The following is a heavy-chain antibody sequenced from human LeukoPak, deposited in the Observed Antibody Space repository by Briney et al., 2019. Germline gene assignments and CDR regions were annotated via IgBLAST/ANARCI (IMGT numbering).Heavy chain of an antibody. CDR3: ARGTVTTAFPFDY. Sequence: SETLSLTCAVYGGSFSGYYWSWIRQPPGKGLEWIGEINHSGSTNYNPSLKSRVTISVDTSKNQFSLKLSSVTAADTAVYYCARGTVTTAFPFDYWGQGTLVTVSS. D-gene: IGHD4-17*01. J-gene: IGHJ4*02. V-gene: IGHV4-34*01. CDR1: GGSFSGYY. CDR2: INHSGST.